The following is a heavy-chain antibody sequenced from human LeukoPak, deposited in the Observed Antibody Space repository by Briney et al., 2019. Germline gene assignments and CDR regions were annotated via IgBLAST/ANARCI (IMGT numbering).Heavy chain of an antibody. CDR1: GFTFSSYA. D-gene: IGHD2-21*01. Sequence: PGGSLRLSCAASGFTFSSYAMSWVRQAPGKGLEWVSAISGSGGSTYYADSVKGRFTISRDNSKNTLYLQMNSLRAEDTAVYYCAKSVVASYYYYMDVWGKGTTVTVSS. V-gene: IGHV3-23*01. J-gene: IGHJ6*03. CDR3: AKSVVASYYYYMDV. CDR2: ISGSGGST.